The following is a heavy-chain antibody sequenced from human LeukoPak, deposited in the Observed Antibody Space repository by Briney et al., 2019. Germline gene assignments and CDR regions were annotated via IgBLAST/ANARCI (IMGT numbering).Heavy chain of an antibody. D-gene: IGHD2-2*01. CDR3: ASVRSSTSESAAFDY. CDR1: GYTFTGYY. Sequence: ASVKVSCKASGYTFTGYYMHWVRQAPGQGLEWMGWINPNSGGTNYAQKFQGRVTMTRDTSISTAYMELSRLRSDDTAVYYCASVRSSTSESAAFDYWGQGTLVTVSS. CDR2: INPNSGGT. V-gene: IGHV1-2*02. J-gene: IGHJ4*02.